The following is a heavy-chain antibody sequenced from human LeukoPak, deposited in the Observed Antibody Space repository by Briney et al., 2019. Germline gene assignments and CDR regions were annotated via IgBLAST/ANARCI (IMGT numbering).Heavy chain of an antibody. D-gene: IGHD5-24*01. CDR1: GFTLTDYY. V-gene: IGHV3-11*01. Sequence: GGSLRLSCAASGFTLTDYYMSWIRQAPGKGLEWVSYISSSGDTIYYADSVKGRFTISRDNAKNSLYLQMNSLRAEDTAVYYCATNDGYNYYFDYWGQGTLVTVSS. CDR2: ISSSGDTI. CDR3: ATNDGYNYYFDY. J-gene: IGHJ4*02.